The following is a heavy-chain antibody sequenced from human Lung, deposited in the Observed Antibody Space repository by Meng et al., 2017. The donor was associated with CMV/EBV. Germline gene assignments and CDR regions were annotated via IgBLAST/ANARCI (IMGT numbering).Heavy chain of an antibody. CDR3: ARGNGWRFDY. V-gene: IGHV7-4-1*01. CDR1: GYTFTNYG. J-gene: IGHJ4*02. CDR2: ININTGNP. Sequence: QGQVVQSGGGVKKPGASVKVSCKASGYTFTNYGITWVRQAPGQGLEWMGWININTGNPTYAQGFTGRFVFSLDTSVSTAYLQIDSLKADDTAVYYCARGNGWRFDYWGQGTLVTVSS. D-gene: IGHD6-19*01.